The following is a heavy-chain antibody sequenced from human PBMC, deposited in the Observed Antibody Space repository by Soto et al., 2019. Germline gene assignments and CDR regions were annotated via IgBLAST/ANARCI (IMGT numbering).Heavy chain of an antibody. D-gene: IGHD2-2*01. CDR2: FFYSGNS. CDR3: ARESASFAVDV. Sequence: QVQLQESGPGLAKPSETLSLTCTVSGGSVRSGSFYWSWIRQPPGKELEWIGYFFYSGNSNYNPSLKSRVTISVDTSKNQFSLTVRSVTAADTAVYFCARESASFAVDVWGQGTTVTVSS. V-gene: IGHV4-61*01. CDR1: GGSVRSGSFY. J-gene: IGHJ6*02.